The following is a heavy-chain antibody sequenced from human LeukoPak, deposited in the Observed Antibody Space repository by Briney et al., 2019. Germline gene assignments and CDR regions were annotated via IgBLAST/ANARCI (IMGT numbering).Heavy chain of an antibody. CDR2: INYSGST. CDR1: GGSFSGYY. V-gene: IGHV4-34*01. J-gene: IGHJ5*02. Sequence: SETLSLTCAVCGGSFSGYYWSWIRQPPGKGLEWIGEINYSGSTNYKPSLKSRVTISVDTSKNQCSLKLSSVTAADRAVYYCARRYSSSLYYPMGHWFDPWGLGTLVTVSS. D-gene: IGHD6-13*01. CDR3: ARRYSSSLYYPMGHWFDP.